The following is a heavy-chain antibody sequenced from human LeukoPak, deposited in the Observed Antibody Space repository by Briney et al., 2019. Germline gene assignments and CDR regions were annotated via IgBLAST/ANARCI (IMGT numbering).Heavy chain of an antibody. CDR2: IRYDGSDE. Sequence: GGPLRLSCAASGFTFSNYGIHWVRQAPGKGLEWVAFIRYDGSDEYYADSVKGQFTISRDNSKNTLYLQMNSLRAEDTAVYYCAKEEWLLAVYFDYWGQGTLVTVSS. CDR1: GFTFSNYG. CDR3: AKEEWLLAVYFDY. D-gene: IGHD3-3*01. J-gene: IGHJ4*02. V-gene: IGHV3-30*02.